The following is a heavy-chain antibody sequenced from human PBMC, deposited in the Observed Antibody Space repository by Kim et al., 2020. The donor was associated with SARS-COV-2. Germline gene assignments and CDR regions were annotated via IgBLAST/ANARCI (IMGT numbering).Heavy chain of an antibody. J-gene: IGHJ3*02. CDR3: ARDEWDAFDS. D-gene: IGHD1-26*01. Sequence: GGSLRLSCAASGFTVSSYSMNWVRQAPGKGLEWVSSISSSSSYIYYADSVKGRFTISRDNAKNSLYLQMNSLRAEDTAVYYCARDEWDAFDSWGQGTMVTVSS. CDR2: ISSSSSYI. CDR1: GFTVSSYS. V-gene: IGHV3-21*01.